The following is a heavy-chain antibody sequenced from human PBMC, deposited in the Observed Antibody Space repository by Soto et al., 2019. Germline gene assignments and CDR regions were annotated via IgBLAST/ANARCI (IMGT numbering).Heavy chain of an antibody. J-gene: IGHJ4*02. CDR3: ARDAPKLRYFDWTRPGTGHYATAPHYYFDY. CDR2: IYYSGST. D-gene: IGHD3-9*01. CDR1: GGSISSGGYY. Sequence: SETLSLTCTVSGGSISSGGYYWSWIRQHPGKGLEWIGYIYYSGSTYYNPSLKSRVTISVDTSKNQFSLKLSSVTAADTAVYYCARDAPKLRYFDWTRPGTGHYATAPHYYFDYWGQGTLVTVSS. V-gene: IGHV4-31*03.